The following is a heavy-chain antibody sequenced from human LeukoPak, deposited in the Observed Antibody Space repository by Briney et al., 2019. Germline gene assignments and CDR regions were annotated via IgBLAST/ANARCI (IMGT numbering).Heavy chain of an antibody. D-gene: IGHD3-22*01. CDR3: ARDYDSTGRAFDV. J-gene: IGHJ3*01. CDR2: LSSSGGSV. CDR1: GFIFGTYS. V-gene: IGHV3-48*02. Sequence: GGSLRLSCTASGFIFGTYSMNWVRQVPGKGLEWVSYLSSSGGSVKYADSVKGRLTTSRDNAKNSLYLQVNSLREEDTAVYYCARDYDSTGRAFDVWGQGTMVTVSS.